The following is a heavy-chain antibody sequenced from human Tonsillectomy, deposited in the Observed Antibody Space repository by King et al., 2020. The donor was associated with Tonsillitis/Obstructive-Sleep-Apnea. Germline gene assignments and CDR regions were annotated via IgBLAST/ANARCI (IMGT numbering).Heavy chain of an antibody. J-gene: IGHJ6*02. V-gene: IGHV4-59*01. D-gene: IGHD6-19*01. CDR3: ARVLAVEGHYYYDDGMDV. Sequence: LQLQESGPGLVKPSETLSLTCTVSGGSISSYYWSWIRQPPGKGLEWIGYIYYSGSTNYNPSLKSRVTISVDTSKNQFSLKLSSVTAADTAVYYCARVLAVEGHYYYDDGMDVWGQGTTVTVSS. CDR1: GGSISSYY. CDR2: IYYSGST.